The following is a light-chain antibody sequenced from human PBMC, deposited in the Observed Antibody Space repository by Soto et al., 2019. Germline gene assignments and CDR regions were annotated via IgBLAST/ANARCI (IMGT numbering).Light chain of an antibody. J-gene: IGKJ3*01. CDR3: QQYDTLKVT. Sequence: IQISQSPSSLSAPVGDRVTITCQASHDISNYLNWYQQKPGKAPKLLIYDASNLETGVPSRFSGRGYGTDFTFTISSLQPEDFATYFCQQYDTLKVTFGPGTKVDIK. CDR2: DAS. V-gene: IGKV1-33*01. CDR1: HDISNY.